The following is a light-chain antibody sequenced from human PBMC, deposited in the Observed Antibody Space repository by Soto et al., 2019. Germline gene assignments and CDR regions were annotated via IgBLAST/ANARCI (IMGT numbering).Light chain of an antibody. CDR1: SSYVGGYKY. CDR3: SSYTSINTQV. J-gene: IGLJ1*01. CDR2: EVS. Sequence: QSALTQPASVSGYPGQSITISCTGTSSYVGGYKYVSWYQQHPGRAPKLMIFEVSYRPSGVSTHFSASKSGNTAYLTISGLQNEDEADYCCSSYTSINTQVIGTGTKVTVL. V-gene: IGLV2-14*01.